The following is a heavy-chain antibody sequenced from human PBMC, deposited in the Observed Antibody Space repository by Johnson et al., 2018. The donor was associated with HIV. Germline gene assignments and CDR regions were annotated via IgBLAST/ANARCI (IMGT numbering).Heavy chain of an antibody. D-gene: IGHD4-23*01. CDR1: GFTFSSYG. Sequence: QVQLVESGGGVVQPGGSLRLSCAASGFTFSSYGMHWVRQAPGKGLEWVAFIRYDGSNKYYADSVKGRFTISRDNSKNTLYLQMNSLRAEDTAVYYCARTPIRTSDTGAFDIWGQGTMVTVSS. V-gene: IGHV3-30*02. J-gene: IGHJ3*02. CDR2: IRYDGSNK. CDR3: ARTPIRTSDTGAFDI.